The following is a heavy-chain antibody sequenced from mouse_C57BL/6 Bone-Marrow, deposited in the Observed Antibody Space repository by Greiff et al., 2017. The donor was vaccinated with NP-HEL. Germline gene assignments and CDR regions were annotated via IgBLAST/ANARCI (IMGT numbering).Heavy chain of an antibody. J-gene: IGHJ4*01. Sequence: QVQLQQPGAELVKPGASVKLSCKASGYTFTSYWMHWVKQRPGQGLEWIGMIHPYSGSTNYNEKFKSKATLTVDKSSSTAYMQLSSLTSEDSAVYYCAGYGNYVYAMDYWGQGTSVTVSS. V-gene: IGHV1-64*01. CDR2: IHPYSGST. CDR1: GYTFTSYW. D-gene: IGHD2-1*01. CDR3: AGYGNYVYAMDY.